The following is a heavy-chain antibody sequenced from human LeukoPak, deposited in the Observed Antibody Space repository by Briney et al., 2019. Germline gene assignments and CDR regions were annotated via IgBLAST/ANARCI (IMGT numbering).Heavy chain of an antibody. V-gene: IGHV4-34*01. CDR2: INHSGST. D-gene: IGHD2-15*01. J-gene: IGHJ4*02. CDR3: ARRSVVGARTFYFDY. CDR1: GGSFSGYY. Sequence: SETLSLTCAVYGGSFSGYYWSWIRQPPGKGLEWIGEINHSGSTNYNPSLKSRVTISLDTSKNQFSLKVNSVTAADTAVYYCARRSVVGARTFYFDYWGQGILVTVSS.